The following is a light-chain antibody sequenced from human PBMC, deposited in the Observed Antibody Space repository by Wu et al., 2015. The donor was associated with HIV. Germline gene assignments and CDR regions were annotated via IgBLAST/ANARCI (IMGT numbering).Light chain of an antibody. CDR2: GAS. J-gene: IGKJ1*01. CDR1: QTIRND. CDR3: QQYSEWPPA. Sequence: AQSPATLSVSPGERATLSCRASQTIRNDLAWYQQKPGQAPTLVVYGASTRATGIPARFSGGGSGTEFILTIASMQSEDSAVYYCQQYSEWPPAFGQGTEGG. V-gene: IGKV3-15*01.